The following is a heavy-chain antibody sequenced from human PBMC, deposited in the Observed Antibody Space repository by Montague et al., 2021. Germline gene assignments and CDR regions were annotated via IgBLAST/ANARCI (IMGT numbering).Heavy chain of an antibody. CDR2: ISASSDNI. D-gene: IGHD3-10*01. V-gene: IGHV3-23*01. Sequence: SLRLSCAVSGLTFDNCAMTWVRQAPGKGLEWVSGISASSDNIYYADSVKGRFTTSRDNAKNMLYLQMNSLRAEDMAVYYCTFYKFRETPRGFDYWGQGTLVTVSA. CDR1: GLTFDNCA. J-gene: IGHJ4*02. CDR3: TFYKFRETPRGFDY.